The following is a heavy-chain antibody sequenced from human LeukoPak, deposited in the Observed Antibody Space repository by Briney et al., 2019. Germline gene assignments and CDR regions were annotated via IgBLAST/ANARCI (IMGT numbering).Heavy chain of an antibody. CDR3: ARASMGYSSSWYFDY. Sequence: ETLSLTCTVSGGSISSYYWSWIRQPPGKGLEWIGYIYHSGSSNYNPSLKSRVTISVDTSKKQFSLKLSSVTAADTAVYYCARASMGYSSSWYFDYWGQGTLVTVFS. J-gene: IGHJ4*02. D-gene: IGHD6-13*01. V-gene: IGHV4-59*01. CDR1: GGSISSYY. CDR2: IYHSGSS.